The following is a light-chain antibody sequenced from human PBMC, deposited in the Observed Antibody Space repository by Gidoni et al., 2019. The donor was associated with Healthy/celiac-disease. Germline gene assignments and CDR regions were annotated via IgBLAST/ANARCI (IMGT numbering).Light chain of an antibody. V-gene: IGKV3-15*01. CDR2: GAS. CDR3: QQYNNWPPYT. J-gene: IGKJ2*01. CDR1: QSVSSN. Sequence: IVMTQSPATLAVSPGERATRSCRASQSVSSNLAWYLQKPGQAPRLLIYGASTRATGIPARFSGSGSGTELTLTISSLQSEDFAVYYCQQYNNWPPYTFGQGTKLEIK.